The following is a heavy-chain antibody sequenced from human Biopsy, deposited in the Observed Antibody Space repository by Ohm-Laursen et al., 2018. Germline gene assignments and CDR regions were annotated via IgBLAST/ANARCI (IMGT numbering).Heavy chain of an antibody. Sequence: SDTLSFTCTVSGGSDSSGSYYWSWIRQPPGKVLGWIGYIYYSGSTNYNPSLKSRVTISVDTSRNQYSLKLSSVTAADTAVYYCAGRPWPNAFDIWGQGTMVTVSS. CDR2: IYYSGST. V-gene: IGHV4-61*01. CDR3: AGRPWPNAFDI. J-gene: IGHJ3*02. D-gene: IGHD5-12*01. CDR1: GGSDSSGSYY.